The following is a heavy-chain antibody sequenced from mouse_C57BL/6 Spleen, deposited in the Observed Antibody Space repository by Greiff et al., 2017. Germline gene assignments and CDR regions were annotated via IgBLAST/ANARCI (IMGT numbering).Heavy chain of an antibody. Sequence: QVQLQQSGPGLVAPSQSLSITCTVSGFSLTSYGVHWVRQPPGKGLEWLVVIWSDGSTTYNSALKSRLSISKDNSKSQVFLKMNSLQTEDTAMYYCARHNWDDWYFDVWGTGTTVTVSS. CDR3: ARHNWDDWYFDV. D-gene: IGHD4-1*01. CDR2: IWSDGST. J-gene: IGHJ1*03. V-gene: IGHV2-6-1*01. CDR1: GFSLTSYG.